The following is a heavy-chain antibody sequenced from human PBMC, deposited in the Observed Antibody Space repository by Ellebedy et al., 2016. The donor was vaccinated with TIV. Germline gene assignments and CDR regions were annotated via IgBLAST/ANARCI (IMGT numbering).Heavy chain of an antibody. CDR2: MVVGGAA. Sequence: ETLSLTCVGSGFSVEDNYMNWVRQVPGKGLEWVAVMVVGGAAYYADSVKGRFSMSRDISKNEVYLQMNRLKVEDTALYYCARGRGTYLTWGQGTQVTVS. CDR1: GFSVEDNY. J-gene: IGHJ5*02. D-gene: IGHD2-21*01. CDR3: ARGRGTYLT. V-gene: IGHV3-53*01.